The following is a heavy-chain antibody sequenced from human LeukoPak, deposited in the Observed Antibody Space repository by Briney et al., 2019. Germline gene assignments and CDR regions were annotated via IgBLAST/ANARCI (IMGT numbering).Heavy chain of an antibody. CDR3: AKGVVAATNAAYYGMDV. D-gene: IGHD2-15*01. Sequence: PGGSLRLSCAASGFTFSSYGIHWVRQAPGKGLEWVAVISYDGSNEYYADSVKGRFTISRDNSKNTLYLQMNSLRPEDTAVYYCAKGVVAATNAAYYGMDVWGQGTTVTVSS. CDR1: GFTFSSYG. CDR2: ISYDGSNE. V-gene: IGHV3-30*18. J-gene: IGHJ6*02.